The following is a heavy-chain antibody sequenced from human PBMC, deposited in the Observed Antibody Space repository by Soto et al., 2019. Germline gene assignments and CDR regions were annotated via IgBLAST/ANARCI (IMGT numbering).Heavy chain of an antibody. Sequence: ASVKVSCKVSGYTLTELSMHWVRQAPGKGLEWMGGFDPEDGETIYAQKFQGRVTMTEDTSTDTAYMELSSLRSEDTAVYYCATSLGLLMGIYYYGMDVWGQGTKVTVSS. CDR2: FDPEDGET. V-gene: IGHV1-24*01. D-gene: IGHD3-16*01. J-gene: IGHJ6*02. CDR3: ATSLGLLMGIYYYGMDV. CDR1: GYTLTELS.